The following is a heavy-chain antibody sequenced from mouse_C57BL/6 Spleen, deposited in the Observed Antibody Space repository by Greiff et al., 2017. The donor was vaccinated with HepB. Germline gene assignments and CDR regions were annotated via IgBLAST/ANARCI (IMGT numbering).Heavy chain of an antibody. Sequence: EVQVVESEGGLVQPGSSMKLSCTASGFTFSDYYMAWVRQVPEKGLEWVANINYDGSSTYYLDSLKSRFIISRDNAKNILYLQMSSLKSEDTATYYCARDDRVYGYDWFAYWGQGTLVTVSA. V-gene: IGHV5-16*01. CDR2: INYDGSST. J-gene: IGHJ3*01. CDR3: ARDDRVYGYDWFAY. CDR1: GFTFSDYY. D-gene: IGHD2-2*01.